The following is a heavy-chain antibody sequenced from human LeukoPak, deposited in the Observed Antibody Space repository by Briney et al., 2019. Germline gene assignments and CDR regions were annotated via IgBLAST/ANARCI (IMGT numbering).Heavy chain of an antibody. CDR2: IYSGDRT. CDR3: ARDKRGSDGDDAYYYYGMDV. V-gene: IGHV3-66*01. J-gene: IGHJ6*02. CDR1: GFXVSSNY. D-gene: IGHD4-17*01. Sequence: GGSLRLSCAASGFXVSSNYISWVRQAPGKGLEWVSIIYSGDRTYYADSVKGRFTISRDNSKNTLYLQMNNLRVEDSAVYYCARDKRGSDGDDAYYYYGMDVWGQGTTVTVSS.